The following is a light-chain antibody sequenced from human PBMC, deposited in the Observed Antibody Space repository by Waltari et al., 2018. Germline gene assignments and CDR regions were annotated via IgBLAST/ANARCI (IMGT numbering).Light chain of an antibody. CDR2: DAS. CDR3: QQYDNLPHT. CDR1: QDISKY. J-gene: IGKJ2*01. V-gene: IGKV1-33*01. Sequence: DIQMTQSPSSLSASVGDRVTITCQASQDISKYLNWYQQKPVKAPKFLIYDASNLQTGVPSRFSGSESETDFTFTISSLQPEAIATYYCQQYDNLPHTFGQGTKVEIK.